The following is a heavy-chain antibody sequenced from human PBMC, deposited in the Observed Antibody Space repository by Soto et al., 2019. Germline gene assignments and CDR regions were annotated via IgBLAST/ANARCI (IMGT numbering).Heavy chain of an antibody. V-gene: IGHV2-5*01. CDR1: GFSLNTRAVG. J-gene: IGHJ3*02. CDR2: INWNDDK. CDR3: AHRHDLGGFDI. D-gene: IGHD2-15*01. Sequence: TLVNPTQTLTLTCTFSGFSLNTRAVGVGWIRQPPGKALEWLALINWNDDKRYSPSLKDRLTITKDTSKNHVVLTMTNIDPVDTATYYCAHRHDLGGFDIWGQGTTVTVSS.